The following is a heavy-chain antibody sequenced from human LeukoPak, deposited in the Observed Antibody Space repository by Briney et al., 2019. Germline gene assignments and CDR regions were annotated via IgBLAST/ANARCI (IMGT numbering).Heavy chain of an antibody. CDR1: AFIFSGHW. D-gene: IGHD5-24*01. V-gene: IGHV3-72*01. CDR3: ARGGRDGYNSPFDY. CDR2: IRNKASNYVT. Sequence: GGSLRLSCEASAFIFSGHWLNWVRQAPEKGLEWVGRIRNKASNYVTEYAASVKGRFTFSRDDSKNSVYLQMNSLKPADTAVYYCARGGRDGYNSPFDYWGLGTLVTVSS. J-gene: IGHJ4*02.